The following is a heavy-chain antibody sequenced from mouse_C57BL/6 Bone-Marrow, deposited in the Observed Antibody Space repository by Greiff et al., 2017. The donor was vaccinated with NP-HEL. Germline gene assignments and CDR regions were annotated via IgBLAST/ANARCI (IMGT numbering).Heavy chain of an antibody. CDR1: GYSFTGYY. CDR3: ARDGNWYFDV. Sequence: EVQLKESGPELVKPGASVKISCKASGYSFTGYYMNWVKQSPEKSLEWIGEINPSTGGTTYNQKFKAKATLTVDKSSSTAYMQLKSLTSEDSAVYYCARDGNWYFDVWGTGTTVTVSS. J-gene: IGHJ1*03. V-gene: IGHV1-42*01. CDR2: INPSTGGT. D-gene: IGHD1-1*01.